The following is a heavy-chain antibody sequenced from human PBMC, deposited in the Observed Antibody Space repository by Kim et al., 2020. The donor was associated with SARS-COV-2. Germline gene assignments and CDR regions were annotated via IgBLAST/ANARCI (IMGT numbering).Heavy chain of an antibody. CDR1: GFTFSSYA. CDR3: AKVSYDILTGYYDY. CDR2: ISGSGGST. Sequence: GGSLRLSCAASGFTFSSYAMSWVRQAPGKGLEWVSAISGSGGSTYYADSVKGRFTISRDNSKNTLYLQMNSLRAEDTAVYYCAKVSYDILTGYYDYWGQGTLVTVSS. J-gene: IGHJ4*02. V-gene: IGHV3-23*01. D-gene: IGHD3-9*01.